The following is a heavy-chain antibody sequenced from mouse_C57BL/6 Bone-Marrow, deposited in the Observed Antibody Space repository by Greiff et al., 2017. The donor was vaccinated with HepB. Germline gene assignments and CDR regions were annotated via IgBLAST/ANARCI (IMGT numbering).Heavy chain of an antibody. V-gene: IGHV2-6*01. CDR1: GFSLTSYG. D-gene: IGHD2-1*01. Sequence: VKLQESGPGLVAPSQSLSITCTVSGFSLTSYGVDWVRQSPGKGLEWLGVIWGVGSTNYNSALKSRLGISKDNSKSQVFLKMNSLQTDDTAMYYCASIYYGFAYWGQGTLVTVSA. CDR2: IWGVGST. J-gene: IGHJ3*01. CDR3: ASIYYGFAY.